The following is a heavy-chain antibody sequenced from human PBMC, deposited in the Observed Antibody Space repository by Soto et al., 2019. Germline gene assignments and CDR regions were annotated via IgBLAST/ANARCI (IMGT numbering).Heavy chain of an antibody. V-gene: IGHV4-30-4*01. Sequence: QVQLQESGPGLVKPSQTLSLTCTVSGGSVNSGDYFWTWIRQPPGKGLEWIGYINYLGTTDYNPYLKSRLTISIDTSKNQFSLKLGSVTAADTAVYFCARDRGYSYGYYYYYGMDVWGQGTTVTVSS. CDR1: GGSVNSGDYF. J-gene: IGHJ6*02. CDR3: ARDRGYSYGYYYYYGMDV. D-gene: IGHD5-12*01. CDR2: INYLGTT.